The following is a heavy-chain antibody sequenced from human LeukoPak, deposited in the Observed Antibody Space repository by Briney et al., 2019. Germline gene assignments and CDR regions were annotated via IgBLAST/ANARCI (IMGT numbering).Heavy chain of an antibody. CDR2: IYHSGTT. CDR1: GGSISSGGNS. D-gene: IGHD6-13*01. J-gene: IGHJ4*02. Sequence: PSETLSLTCAVSGGSISSGGNSWSWIRQPPGKGLEWIGYIYHSGTTYYNPSLKSRVTISVDRSKNQFSLTLSSVTAADTAVYYCARGRGSSWLYYFDYWGQGTLVTVSS. V-gene: IGHV4-30-2*01. CDR3: ARGRGSSWLYYFDY.